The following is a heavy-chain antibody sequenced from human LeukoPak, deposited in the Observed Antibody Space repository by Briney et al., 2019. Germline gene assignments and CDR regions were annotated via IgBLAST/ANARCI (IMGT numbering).Heavy chain of an antibody. J-gene: IGHJ4*02. CDR2: MNPNSGNT. CDR3: ARGARRVVVTAIGYYFDY. V-gene: IGHV1-8*01. CDR1: GYTFTSYD. Sequence: ASVKVSCKASGYTFTSYDINWVRQATGQGLEWMGWMNPNSGNTGCAQKFQGRVTMTRNTSISTAYMELSSLRSEDTAVYYCARGARRVVVTAIGYYFDYWGQGTLVTVSS. D-gene: IGHD2-21*02.